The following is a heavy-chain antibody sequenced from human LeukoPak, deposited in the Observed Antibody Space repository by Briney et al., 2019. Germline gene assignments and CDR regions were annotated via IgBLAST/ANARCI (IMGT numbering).Heavy chain of an antibody. D-gene: IGHD1-26*01. CDR2: MNPNSGNT. Sequence: EASVKVSCKASGYTFTSYDINWVRQATGQGLEWMGWMNPNSGNTGYAQKFQGRVTMTRNTSISTAYMELSSLRSEDTAVYYCARDMDSGPDFFDYWGLGTLVTVSS. V-gene: IGHV1-8*01. J-gene: IGHJ4*02. CDR1: GYTFTSYD. CDR3: ARDMDSGPDFFDY.